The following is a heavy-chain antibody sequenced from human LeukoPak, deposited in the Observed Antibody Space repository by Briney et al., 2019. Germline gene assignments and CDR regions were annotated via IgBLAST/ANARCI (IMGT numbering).Heavy chain of an antibody. CDR3: AKDKGSGWSGIDY. CDR2: INWKSGSI. J-gene: IGHJ4*02. CDR1: GFTFDDYA. D-gene: IGHD6-19*01. Sequence: GGSLRLSCAASGFTFDDYAMHWVRQTPGKGLEWVSGINWKSGSIGYADSVKGRFIISRDNAKNSLYLQMNSLRPEDTAFYYCAKDKGSGWSGIDYWGQGTLVTVSS. V-gene: IGHV3-9*01.